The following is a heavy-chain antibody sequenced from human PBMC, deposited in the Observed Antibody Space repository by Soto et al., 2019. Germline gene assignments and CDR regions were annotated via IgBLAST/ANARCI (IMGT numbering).Heavy chain of an antibody. Sequence: PWETMSLTCSVAGGSLSNYYWSWIRQSAGKGLEWIGRIYPGGSPTYNPSLKSRVTMSVDTSKNQVSLRLTSETPGDKDVYYCARASVGPRGGSSWIMPFDFWGQGTRVTVSS. CDR1: GGSLSNYY. CDR2: IYPGGSP. J-gene: IGHJ4*02. D-gene: IGHD2-15*01. CDR3: ARASVGPRGGSSWIMPFDF. V-gene: IGHV4-4*07.